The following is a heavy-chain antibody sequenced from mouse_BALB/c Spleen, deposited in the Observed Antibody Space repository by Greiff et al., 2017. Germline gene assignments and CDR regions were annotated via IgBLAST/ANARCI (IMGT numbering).Heavy chain of an antibody. J-gene: IGHJ4*01. V-gene: IGHV6-6*02. CDR3: TKYGNFYAMDY. D-gene: IGHD2-10*02. CDR1: GFTFSSYW. Sequence: EVKLVESGGGLVQPGGSMKLSCVASGFTFSSYWMSWVRQSPEKGLEWVAEIRLKSDNYATHYAESVKGKFTISRDDSKSRLYLQMNSLRAEDTGIYYCTKYGNFYAMDYWGQGTSVTVSS. CDR2: IRLKSDNYAT.